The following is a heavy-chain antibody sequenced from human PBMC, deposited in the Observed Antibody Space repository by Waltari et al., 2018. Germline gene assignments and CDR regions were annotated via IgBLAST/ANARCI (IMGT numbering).Heavy chain of an antibody. J-gene: IGHJ3*02. CDR1: GFPFEDYS. V-gene: IGHV3-9*01. CDR3: AKKNDEVFDRNGLVYDAFDM. Sequence: EVQLVESGGGLVQPGRSLRLSCVASGFPFEDYSMHWFRQAPGKGLEWVAGVNWNSGSIGYGDSVKGRFTISRDNARNSLYLQMSGLTSEDTALYYCAKKNDEVFDRNGLVYDAFDMWGQGTMVTVSS. CDR2: VNWNSGSI. D-gene: IGHD3-22*01.